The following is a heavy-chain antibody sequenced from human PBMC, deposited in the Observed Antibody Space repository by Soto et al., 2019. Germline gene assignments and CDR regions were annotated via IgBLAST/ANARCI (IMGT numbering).Heavy chain of an antibody. Sequence: XESLKISGKPSGYSFTSYWIGWVRQRPGKGLEWMGIIYPGDSDTIYSPSFQGQVTISADKSISTAYLQWNSLKASDTAMYYCARPPYSASYYYFDPWGQGNPVTVYS. J-gene: IGHJ4*02. CDR3: ARPPYSASYYYFDP. D-gene: IGHD1-26*01. V-gene: IGHV5-51*01. CDR2: IYPGDSDT. CDR1: GYSFTSYW.